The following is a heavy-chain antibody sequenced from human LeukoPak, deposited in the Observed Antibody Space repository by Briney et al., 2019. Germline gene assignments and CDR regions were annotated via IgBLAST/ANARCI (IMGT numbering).Heavy chain of an antibody. Sequence: ASVKVSCKPSGYTFTGYYIHWVRLAPGQGLEWMGWINPNSGGTNFAQKFRSRVTMTRDTSISTAYMELSRLTSDDTAVYYCAPSDQYYFDYWGQGTLVTVSS. V-gene: IGHV1-2*02. J-gene: IGHJ4*02. CDR3: APSDQYYFDY. CDR2: INPNSGGT. CDR1: GYTFTGYY.